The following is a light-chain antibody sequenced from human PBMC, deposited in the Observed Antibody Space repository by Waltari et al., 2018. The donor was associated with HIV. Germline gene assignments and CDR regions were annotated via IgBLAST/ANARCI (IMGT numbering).Light chain of an antibody. J-gene: IGKJ1*01. CDR2: DAS. V-gene: IGKV3-11*01. CDR3: QQRSNWPRT. Sequence: EIVLTQSPATLSLSPGERTTLSCRASQSVSSYLAWYRQKPGKAPRLLIYDASNRATGIPARFSGSGSGSDFTLTISSLEPEDFAVYYCQQRSNWPRTFGQGTKVEIK. CDR1: QSVSSY.